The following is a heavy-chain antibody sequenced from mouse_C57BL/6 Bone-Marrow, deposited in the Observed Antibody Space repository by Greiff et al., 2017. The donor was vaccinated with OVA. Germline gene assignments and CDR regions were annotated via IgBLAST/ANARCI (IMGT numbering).Heavy chain of an antibody. V-gene: IGHV1-22*01. CDR3: AREGITTVVAPFAY. D-gene: IGHD1-1*01. Sequence: VQLKESGPELVKPGASVKMSCKASGYTFTDYYMHWVKQSHGKSLEWIGYINPNYGGTSSNQKFKGKATLTVNKYSSTAYMELRSLTSEASAVYYCAREGITTVVAPFAYWGQGTLVTVSA. CDR1: GYTFTDYY. J-gene: IGHJ3*01. CDR2: INPNYGGT.